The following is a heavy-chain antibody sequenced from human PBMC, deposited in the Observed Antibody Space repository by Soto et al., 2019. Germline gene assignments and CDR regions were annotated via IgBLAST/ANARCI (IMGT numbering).Heavy chain of an antibody. CDR2: IYYSGNT. V-gene: IGHV4-30-4*08. J-gene: IGHJ4*02. CDR1: GDSISSSKYY. Sequence: SETLSLTCTFSGDSISSSKYYWGWIRQPPGKGLEWIGYIYYSGNTYYNPSLKSRVMISVDTSKNQFSLNLSSVTAADTAVYYCASGYYDILTGRDTKYYFDYWGQGALVTVSS. CDR3: ASGYYDILTGRDTKYYFDY. D-gene: IGHD3-9*01.